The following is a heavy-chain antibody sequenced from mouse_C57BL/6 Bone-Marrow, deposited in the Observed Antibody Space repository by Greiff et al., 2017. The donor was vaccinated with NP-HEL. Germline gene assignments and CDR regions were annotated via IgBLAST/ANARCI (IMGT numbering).Heavy chain of an antibody. Sequence: EVKLVESGGGLVKPGGSLKLSCAASGFTFSSYAMSWVRQTPEKRLEWVATISDGGSYLSYPDNVMSRFTISRDNAKNNLYLQMSHLKSDDTAMYYCARDLDGYLPYFDDWGQGTTLTVSS. CDR1: GFTFSSYA. V-gene: IGHV5-4*01. CDR3: ARDLDGYLPYFDD. CDR2: ISDGGSYL. J-gene: IGHJ2*01. D-gene: IGHD2-3*01.